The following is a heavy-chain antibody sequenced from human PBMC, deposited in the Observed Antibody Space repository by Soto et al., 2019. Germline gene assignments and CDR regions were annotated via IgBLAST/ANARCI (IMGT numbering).Heavy chain of an antibody. Sequence: ASVKVSCKASGGTFSSYAISWVRQAPGQGLEWMGGIIPIFGTANYAQKFQGRVTITADESTSTAYMELSSLRSDDTAVYYCARDPLIAAAGTGLPPYNWFDPWGQGTLVTVSS. J-gene: IGHJ5*02. V-gene: IGHV1-69*13. CDR1: GGTFSSYA. CDR3: ARDPLIAAAGTGLPPYNWFDP. D-gene: IGHD6-13*01. CDR2: IIPIFGTA.